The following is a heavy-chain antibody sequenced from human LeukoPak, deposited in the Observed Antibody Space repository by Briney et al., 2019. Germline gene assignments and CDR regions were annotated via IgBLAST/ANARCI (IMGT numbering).Heavy chain of an antibody. V-gene: IGHV3-23*01. D-gene: IGHD3-3*01. J-gene: IGHJ4*02. Sequence: PGGSLRLSCAASGFTFSSYAMSWVSQAPGKGLEWVSAISGSGGSTYYADSVKGRFTISRDNSKNTLYLQMNSLRAEDTAVYYCAKDHREDFLRLYWGQGTLVTVSS. CDR2: ISGSGGST. CDR3: AKDHREDFLRLY. CDR1: GFTFSSYA.